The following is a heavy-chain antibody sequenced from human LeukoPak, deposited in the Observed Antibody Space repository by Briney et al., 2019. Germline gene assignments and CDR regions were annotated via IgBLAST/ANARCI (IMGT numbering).Heavy chain of an antibody. V-gene: IGHV4-4*02. CDR1: GVSISSXXX. CDR2: IXXSGLT. D-gene: IGHD1-26*01. Sequence: SETLSLTCGVSGVSISSXXXXXXVRXXXXXXXXXIGEIXXSGLTNYXXXXXXXXTMXXXKSKNHLSLNLTSVTAADTAVYYCSRESGAFSPFGYWGQGTLVTVSS. CDR3: SRESGAFSPFGY. J-gene: IGHJ4*02.